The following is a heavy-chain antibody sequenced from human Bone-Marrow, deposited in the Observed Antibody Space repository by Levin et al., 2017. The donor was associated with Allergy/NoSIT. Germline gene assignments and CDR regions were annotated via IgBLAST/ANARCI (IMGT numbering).Heavy chain of an antibody. J-gene: IGHJ6*02. Sequence: PGGSLRLSCAASGFTFSSYSMNWVRQAPGKGLEWVSSISSSSSYIYYADSVKGRFTISRDNAKNSLYLQMNSLRAEDTAVYYCARDAVVVVPAALYYYYYGMDVWGQGTTVTVSS. D-gene: IGHD2-2*01. CDR2: ISSSSSYI. V-gene: IGHV3-21*01. CDR1: GFTFSSYS. CDR3: ARDAVVVVPAALYYYYYGMDV.